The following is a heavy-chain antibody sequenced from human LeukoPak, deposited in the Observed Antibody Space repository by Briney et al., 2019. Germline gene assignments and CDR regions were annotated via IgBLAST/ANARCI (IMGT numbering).Heavy chain of an antibody. J-gene: IGHJ5*02. V-gene: IGHV1-24*01. CDR1: GYTLTELS. CDR2: FDPEDGET. CDR3: ATVRAYYYDSRRDNWFDP. D-gene: IGHD3-22*01. Sequence: ASVKVSCKVSGYTLTELSMHWVRQAPGKGLEWMGGFDPEDGETIYAQKFQGRVTMTEDTSADTAYMELSSLRSEDTAVYYCATVRAYYYDSRRDNWFDPWGQGTLVTVSS.